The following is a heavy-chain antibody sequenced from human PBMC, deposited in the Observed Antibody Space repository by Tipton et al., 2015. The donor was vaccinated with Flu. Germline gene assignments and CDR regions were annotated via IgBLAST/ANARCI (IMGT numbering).Heavy chain of an antibody. CDR2: FYTSGST. CDR1: GGSISSGSYY. Sequence: TLSLTCTVSGGSISSGSYYWSWIRQPAGKGLEWIGRFYTSGSTNYNPSLKSRVTISVDTSKNQFSLKLSSVTAADTAVYYCAREGSGWYRNWFDPWGQGTLVTVSS. D-gene: IGHD6-19*01. CDR3: AREGSGWYRNWFDP. J-gene: IGHJ5*02. V-gene: IGHV4-61*02.